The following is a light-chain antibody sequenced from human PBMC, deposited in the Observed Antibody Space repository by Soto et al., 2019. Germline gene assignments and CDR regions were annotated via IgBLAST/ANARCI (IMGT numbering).Light chain of an antibody. CDR1: QSVSSN. Sequence: EIVMTQSPATLSVSPGERATLSCRASQSVSSNLAWYQQKPGQAPKVLIYRASSGATGIPDRFSGSGSGTDFTLTISRLEPEDFAVYYCQQYGSSPLTFGGGTKVDIK. V-gene: IGKV3-20*01. J-gene: IGKJ4*01. CDR3: QQYGSSPLT. CDR2: RAS.